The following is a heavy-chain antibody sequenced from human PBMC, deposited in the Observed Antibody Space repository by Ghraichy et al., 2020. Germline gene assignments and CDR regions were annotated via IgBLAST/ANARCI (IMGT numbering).Heavy chain of an antibody. CDR2: ITSTGRYI. D-gene: IGHD3-10*01. J-gene: IGHJ4*02. CDR3: TGDYSPPITMSRGPDDY. V-gene: IGHV3-21*06. CDR1: RFSFSSYS. Sequence: GGSLRLSCAASRFSFSSYSINWVRQAPGKGLEWVSSITSTGRYIYYADSVKGRFTISRDNAKNSVYLQMRGLRADDTAVYYCTGDYSPPITMSRGPDDYWGQGTLVTVSS.